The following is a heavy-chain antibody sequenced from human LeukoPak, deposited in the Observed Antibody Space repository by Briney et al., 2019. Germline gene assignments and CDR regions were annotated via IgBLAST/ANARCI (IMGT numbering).Heavy chain of an antibody. J-gene: IGHJ4*02. CDR3: ARDLERPYYFDY. CDR2: IYYSGST. D-gene: IGHD1-1*01. V-gene: IGHV4-59*12. CDR1: GGSISSYY. Sequence: PSETLSLTCTVSGGSISSYYWSWIRQPPGKGLEWIGYIYYSGSTNYNPSLKSRVTISVDTSKNQFSLNLSSVTAADTAVYYCARDLERPYYFDYWGQGTLVTVSS.